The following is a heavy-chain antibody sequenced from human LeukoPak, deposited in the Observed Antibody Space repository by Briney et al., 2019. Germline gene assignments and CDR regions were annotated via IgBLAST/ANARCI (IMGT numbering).Heavy chain of an antibody. CDR1: GFTFSSYA. CDR2: ISYDGSNK. V-gene: IGHV3-30-3*01. D-gene: IGHD3-3*01. J-gene: IGHJ4*02. CDR3: ARSLRFLEWLLVYYFDY. Sequence: GGSLRLSCAASGFTFSSYAMHWVRQAPGKGLEWVAVISYDGSNKYYADSVKGRFTISRDNSKNTLYLQMNSLRAEDTAVYYCARSLRFLEWLLVYYFDYWGQGTLVTVSS.